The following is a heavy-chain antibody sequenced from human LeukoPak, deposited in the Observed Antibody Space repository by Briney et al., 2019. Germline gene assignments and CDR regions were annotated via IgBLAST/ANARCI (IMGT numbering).Heavy chain of an antibody. V-gene: IGHV1-8*01. CDR2: MNPNSGNT. J-gene: IGHJ4*02. CDR3: ARGWSSGWYMDN. D-gene: IGHD6-19*01. CDR1: GYTFTSYD. Sequence: ASVKVSCKASGYTFTSYDINWVRQATGQGLGWMGWMNPNSGNTGYAQKFQGGVTITRNTSISTAYMELSSLRSEDTAVYYCARGWSSGWYMDNWGQGTLVTVSS.